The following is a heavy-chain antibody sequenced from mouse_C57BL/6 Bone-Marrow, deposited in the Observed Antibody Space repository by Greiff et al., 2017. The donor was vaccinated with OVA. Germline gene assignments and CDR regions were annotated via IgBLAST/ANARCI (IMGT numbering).Heavy chain of an antibody. Sequence: QVQLQQPGAELVMPGASVKLSCKASGYTFTSYWMHWVKLRPGQGLEWIGEIDPSDSYTNYNQKFKGKSTLTVAKSSSTAYMQLSSLTSEDSAVYDGAREEGGLPPWFAYWGQGTLVTVSA. CDR1: GYTFTSYW. CDR3: AREEGGLPPWFAY. CDR2: IDPSDSYT. V-gene: IGHV1-69*01. D-gene: IGHD6-1*01. J-gene: IGHJ3*01.